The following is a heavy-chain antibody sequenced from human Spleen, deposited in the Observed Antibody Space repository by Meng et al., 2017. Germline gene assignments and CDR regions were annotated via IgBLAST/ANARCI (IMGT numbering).Heavy chain of an antibody. D-gene: IGHD3-22*01. J-gene: IGHJ3*02. V-gene: IGHV1-24*01. CDR1: GYTLTELS. CDR2: FDPEDGET. CDR3: ATGGPKNTYYYDSSGYYDAFDI. Sequence: ASVKVSCKVSGYTLTELSMHWVRQAPGKGLEWMGGFDPEDGETIYAQKFQGRVTMTEDTSTDTAYMELSSLRSEDTAVYYCATGGPKNTYYYDSSGYYDAFDIWGQGTMVT.